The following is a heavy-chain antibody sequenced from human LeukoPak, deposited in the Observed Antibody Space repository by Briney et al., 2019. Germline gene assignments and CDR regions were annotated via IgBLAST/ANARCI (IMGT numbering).Heavy chain of an antibody. V-gene: IGHV4-4*07. Sequence: KPSETLSLTCTVSGGSISSYYWTWIRQPAGKGLEWIGHTSASGSTNYNPSLQSRVTMSVDTSNNQFSLKLSSLTAADTAVYYCMRGGDPPRWGQGTLVTVSS. CDR3: MRGGDPPR. CDR2: TSASGST. J-gene: IGHJ4*02. D-gene: IGHD5-12*01. CDR1: GGSISSYY.